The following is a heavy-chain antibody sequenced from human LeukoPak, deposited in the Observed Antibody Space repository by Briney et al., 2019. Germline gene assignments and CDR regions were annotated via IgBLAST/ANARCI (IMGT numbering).Heavy chain of an antibody. CDR3: ASLIWFGESLDY. J-gene: IGHJ4*02. D-gene: IGHD3-10*01. Sequence: SETLSLTCTVSGGSISSGGYYWSWIRQPPGKGLEWIGSIYYSGSTYYNPSLKSRVTISVDTSKNQFSLKLSSVTAADTAVYYCASLIWFGESLDYWGQGTLVTVSS. V-gene: IGHV4-39*01. CDR2: IYYSGST. CDR1: GGSISSGGYY.